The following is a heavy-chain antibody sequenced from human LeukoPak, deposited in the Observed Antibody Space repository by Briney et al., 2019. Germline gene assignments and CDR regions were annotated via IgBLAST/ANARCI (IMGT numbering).Heavy chain of an antibody. D-gene: IGHD6-6*01. CDR1: GFTFSDYY. Sequence: GGSLRLSCAASGFTFSDYYMSWIRQAPGKGLEWVSYISSSGRTIYYADSVKGRFTISRDNSKNSLYLLMNSLRAEDTAVYYCATSNIAARDYWGQGTLVTVSS. CDR3: ATSNIAARDY. V-gene: IGHV3-11*01. J-gene: IGHJ4*02. CDR2: ISSSGRTI.